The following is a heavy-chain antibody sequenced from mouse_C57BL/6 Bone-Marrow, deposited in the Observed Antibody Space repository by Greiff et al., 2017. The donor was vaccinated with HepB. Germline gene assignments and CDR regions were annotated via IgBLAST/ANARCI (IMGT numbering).Heavy chain of an antibody. CDR3: ARDLWLLPHYAMDY. D-gene: IGHD2-3*01. V-gene: IGHV5-4*01. CDR2: ISDGGSYT. J-gene: IGHJ4*01. Sequence: EVKVVESGGGLVKPGGSLKLSCAASGFTFSSYAMSWVRQTPEKRLEWVATISDGGSYTYYPDNVKGRFTISRDNAKNNLYLQMSHLKSEDTAMYYCARDLWLLPHYAMDYWGQGTSVTVSS. CDR1: GFTFSSYA.